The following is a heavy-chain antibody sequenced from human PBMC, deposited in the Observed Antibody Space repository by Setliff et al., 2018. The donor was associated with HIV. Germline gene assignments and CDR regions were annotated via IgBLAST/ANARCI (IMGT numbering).Heavy chain of an antibody. CDR2: INPSGGST. CDR1: GYTFTSYY. CDR3: ARNPRIAVAGTDYYYYMDV. V-gene: IGHV1-46*01. Sequence: GASVKVSCKASGYTFTSYYMHWVRQAPGQGLEWMGIINPSGGSTSYAQKFQGRVTMTRDTSTSTVYMGLSSLRSEDTAVYYCARNPRIAVAGTDYYYYMDVWGKGTTVTVSS. D-gene: IGHD6-19*01. J-gene: IGHJ6*03.